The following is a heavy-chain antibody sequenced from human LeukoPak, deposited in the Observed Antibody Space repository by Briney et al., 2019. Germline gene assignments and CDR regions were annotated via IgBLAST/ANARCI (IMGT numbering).Heavy chain of an antibody. CDR1: GFSFSDYY. CDR3: ATTHYRPY. Sequence: PGGSLTLSCEASGFSFSDYYMSWIRQVPGKGLEWISYIKSGGTTTHFSDSVKGRFTISRDDAKNSLFLQMNSLRAEDTAVYYCATTHYRPYWGQGTLVTVSS. CDR2: IKSGGTTT. V-gene: IGHV3-11*01. D-gene: IGHD1-1*01. J-gene: IGHJ4*02.